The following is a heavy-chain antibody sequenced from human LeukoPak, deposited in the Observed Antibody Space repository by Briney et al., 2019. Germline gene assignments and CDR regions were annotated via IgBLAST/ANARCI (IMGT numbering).Heavy chain of an antibody. Sequence: GGSLRLSCAASGFTFSSYEMNWVRQAPGKGLEWVSYISSSGSTIYYADSVKGRFTISRDNAKNSLYLQMNSLRAEDTAVYYCARASIAAAGIHYCGQGTLVSVSS. J-gene: IGHJ4*02. V-gene: IGHV3-48*03. CDR2: ISSSGSTI. CDR1: GFTFSSYE. D-gene: IGHD6-13*01. CDR3: ARASIAAAGIHY.